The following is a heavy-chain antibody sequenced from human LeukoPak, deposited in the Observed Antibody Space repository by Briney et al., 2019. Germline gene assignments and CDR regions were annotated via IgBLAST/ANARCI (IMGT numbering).Heavy chain of an antibody. D-gene: IGHD3-22*01. Sequence: SETLSLTCAVSGGSISSGGYSWSWIRQPPGKGLEWIGYIYQSGNTYYNPSLKSRVTISVDRSKNQFSLKLSSVTAADTAVYYCARDRYDSSGYYWYFDLWGRGTLVTVSS. V-gene: IGHV4-30-2*01. CDR2: IYQSGNT. J-gene: IGHJ2*01. CDR3: ARDRYDSSGYYWYFDL. CDR1: GGSISSGGYS.